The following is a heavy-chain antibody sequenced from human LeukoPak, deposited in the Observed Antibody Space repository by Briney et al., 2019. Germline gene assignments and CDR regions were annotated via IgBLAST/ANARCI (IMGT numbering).Heavy chain of an antibody. J-gene: IGHJ6*03. Sequence: SVQVSCKASGGTFSSYSITWVRQAPGQGLEGMGGIMPFFNTANYAQQFQGRVTITTDESTSTAYMELSSLRFEDTAMYYCARVDRYHYYLDVWGKGTTVTVSS. CDR2: IMPFFNTA. V-gene: IGHV1-69*05. CDR1: GGTFSSYS. CDR3: ARVDRYHYYLDV.